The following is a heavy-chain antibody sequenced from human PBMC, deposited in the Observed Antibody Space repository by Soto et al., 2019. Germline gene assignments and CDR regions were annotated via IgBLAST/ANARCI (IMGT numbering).Heavy chain of an antibody. Sequence: GGSLRLSCAASGFTFSSYSMNWVRQAPGKGLEWVSSISSSSSYIYYADSVKGRFTISRDNAKNSLYMQMNSLRAEDTAVYYCARDRSRSGYDYQDYWGQGTLVTVSS. V-gene: IGHV3-21*01. J-gene: IGHJ4*02. D-gene: IGHD5-12*01. CDR3: ARDRSRSGYDYQDY. CDR1: GFTFSSYS. CDR2: ISSSSSYI.